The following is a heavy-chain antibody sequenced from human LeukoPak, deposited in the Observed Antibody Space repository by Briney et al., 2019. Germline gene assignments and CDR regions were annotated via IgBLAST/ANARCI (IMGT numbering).Heavy chain of an antibody. CDR3: AREADYSNSPALDFDY. CDR2: ISSSGSSI. D-gene: IGHD4-11*01. Sequence: PGGSLRLSCAASGFTFSTYEMNWVRQAPGKGLEWVSYISSSGSSIYYADSVKGRFTISRDNAKNSLYLQLNSLRAEDTAVYYCAREADYSNSPALDFDYWGQGTLVTVSS. J-gene: IGHJ4*02. CDR1: GFTFSTYE. V-gene: IGHV3-48*03.